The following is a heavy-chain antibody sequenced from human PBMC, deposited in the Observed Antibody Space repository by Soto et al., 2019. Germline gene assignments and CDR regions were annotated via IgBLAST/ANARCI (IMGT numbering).Heavy chain of an antibody. Sequence: EVQLLESGGGLVQPGGSLRLSCAASGFTFSSYAMSWVRQAPGKGLEWVSAISGSGGSTYYADSVKGRFTISRDNSKNTLYLQMNSLRAEDTAVYYCAKRYCSSTSCRKNWLDPWGQGTLVTVSS. V-gene: IGHV3-23*01. CDR3: AKRYCSSTSCRKNWLDP. D-gene: IGHD2-2*01. CDR2: ISGSGGST. CDR1: GFTFSSYA. J-gene: IGHJ5*02.